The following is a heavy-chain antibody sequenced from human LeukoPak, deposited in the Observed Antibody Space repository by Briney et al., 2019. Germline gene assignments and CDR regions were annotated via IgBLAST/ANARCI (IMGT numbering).Heavy chain of an antibody. CDR3: ARNCSSTSCYRHFDY. Sequence: ASVTVSCKASGYTFTSYGISWVRQAPGQGLEWMGWISAYNGDTNYAQKLQGRVTMTTDTSTSTAYMELRSLRSDDTAVYYCARNCSSTSCYRHFDYWGQGTLVTVSS. J-gene: IGHJ4*02. V-gene: IGHV1-18*04. CDR2: ISAYNGDT. D-gene: IGHD2-2*02. CDR1: GYTFTSYG.